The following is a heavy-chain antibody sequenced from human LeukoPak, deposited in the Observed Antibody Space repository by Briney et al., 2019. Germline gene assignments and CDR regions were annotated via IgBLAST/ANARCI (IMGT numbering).Heavy chain of an antibody. D-gene: IGHD2-15*01. CDR3: ARDSSPLGGSCYGD. CDR1: GFTFSSYS. V-gene: IGHV3-21*01. CDR2: ISSSSSYI. J-gene: IGHJ4*02. Sequence: GGSLRLSCAASGFTFSSYSMNWVRQAPGKGLEWVSSISSSSSYIYYADSVKGRFTISRDNAKNSLYLQMNSLRAEDTAVYYCARDSSPLGGSCYGDWGQGTLVTVS.